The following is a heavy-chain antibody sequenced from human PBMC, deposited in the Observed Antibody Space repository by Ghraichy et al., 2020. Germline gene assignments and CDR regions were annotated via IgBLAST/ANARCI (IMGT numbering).Heavy chain of an antibody. V-gene: IGHV3-21*01. Sequence: GGSLRLSCAASGFTFSSYTINWVRQAPGKGLEWVSSISATSSYFFYADSVKGRFTISRENAKNSVYLQLNSLRAEDTAVYYCARDPNWTLDFGKGVLDYWGQGTMVTVSS. D-gene: IGHD1-1*01. CDR1: GFTFSSYT. CDR3: ARDPNWTLDFGKGVLDY. CDR2: ISATSSYF. J-gene: IGHJ4*02.